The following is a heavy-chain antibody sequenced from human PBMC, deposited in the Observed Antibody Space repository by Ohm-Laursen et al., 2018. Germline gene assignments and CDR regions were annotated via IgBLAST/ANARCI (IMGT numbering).Heavy chain of an antibody. CDR2: ISTTGSS. J-gene: IGHJ4*02. Sequence: PSQTLSLTCTVSGDSISIYYWTWIRQPAGKGLEWIGRISTTGSSNYNPSLKSRVTMSVDTSKNHFSLKLSSVTAADTAVYYCARDRGGWNFFDYWGRGTLVTVSS. CDR1: GDSISIYY. D-gene: IGHD6-19*01. V-gene: IGHV4-4*07. CDR3: ARDRGGWNFFDY.